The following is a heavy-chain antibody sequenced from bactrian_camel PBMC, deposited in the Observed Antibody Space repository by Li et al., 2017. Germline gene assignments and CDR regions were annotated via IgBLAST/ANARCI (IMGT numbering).Heavy chain of an antibody. V-gene: IGHV3S61*01. CDR1: RFSFEQVD. Sequence: HVQLVESGGGSAQVGGSLRLSCIYTRFSFEQVDMAWYRQGPGNECDFVGSISADGEVHYAGSVKGRFTISQNDARNTVYLQMNNLQPGDTAMYFCAKFFGQVNYHCYDGLRDTSKGPRDWGQGTQVTVS. CDR2: ISADGEV. CDR3: AKFFGQVNYHCYDGLRDTSKGPRD. D-gene: IGHD3*01. J-gene: IGHJ4*01.